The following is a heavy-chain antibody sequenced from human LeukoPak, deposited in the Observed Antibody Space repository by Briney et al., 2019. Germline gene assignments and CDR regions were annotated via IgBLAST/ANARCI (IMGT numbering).Heavy chain of an antibody. D-gene: IGHD5-18*01. Sequence: GGSLRLSCAASGFTFSASWMTWVRQAPGKGLEWVANIKQDGSEKYYVDSVKGRFTISRDNAKNSLYLQMNSLRAEDTAVYYCARGRFYGYSDYWGQGTLVTVSS. J-gene: IGHJ4*02. CDR3: ARGRFYGYSDY. CDR2: IKQDGSEK. CDR1: GFTFSASW. V-gene: IGHV3-7*04.